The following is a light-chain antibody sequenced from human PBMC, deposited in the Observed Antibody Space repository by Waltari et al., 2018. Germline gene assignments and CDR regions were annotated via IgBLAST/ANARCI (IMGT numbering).Light chain of an antibody. CDR3: AAWDDSLSGRV. CDR1: RSNVGHNY. Sequence: QSVLTQPPSASGTPGQRVTISCSGSRSNVGHNYVYRYQQLPGTAPKLLNYRTNPRPSGVPGRFAGSKSCTSSSLAISGLRSEDEADYYCAAWDDSLSGRVFGGGTKVTVL. CDR2: RTN. J-gene: IGLJ3*02. V-gene: IGLV1-47*01.